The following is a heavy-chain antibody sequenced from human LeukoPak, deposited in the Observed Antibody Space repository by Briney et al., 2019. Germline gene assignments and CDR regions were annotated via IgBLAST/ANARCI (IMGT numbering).Heavy chain of an antibody. Sequence: PGGSLRLSCAASGFNFNKYAIHWVRQAPGRGLEWVAVITDDGRTKYYADSAKGRFIVSRDNSKNTLFLQMNSLRGDDTAMYYCARAFYSGSDPLDYWGQGTLVTVSS. CDR2: ITDDGRTK. J-gene: IGHJ4*02. CDR1: GFNFNKYA. V-gene: IGHV3-30*04. CDR3: ARAFYSGSDPLDY. D-gene: IGHD3-10*01.